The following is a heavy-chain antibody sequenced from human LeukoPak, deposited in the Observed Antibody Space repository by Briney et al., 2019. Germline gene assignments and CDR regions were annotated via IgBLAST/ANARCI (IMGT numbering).Heavy chain of an antibody. CDR3: ARSSEWYDSSGYYSYYFDY. D-gene: IGHD3-22*01. Sequence: SETLSLTCTVSGGSISSYYWSWIRLPPGKGLEWIGYIYYSGSTNYNPSLRSRVTISVDTSKNQFSLKLSSVTAADMAVYYCARSSEWYDSSGYYSYYFDYWGQGTLVTVPS. J-gene: IGHJ4*02. CDR1: GGSISSYY. V-gene: IGHV4-59*01. CDR2: IYYSGST.